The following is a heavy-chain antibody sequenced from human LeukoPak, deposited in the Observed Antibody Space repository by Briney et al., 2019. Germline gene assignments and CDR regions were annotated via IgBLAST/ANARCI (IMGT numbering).Heavy chain of an antibody. CDR2: ISISGADT. J-gene: IGHJ4*02. CDR3: VKDREYSYDY. Sequence: GGSLRLSCSVSGFTFSNYAMHWVRQAPGKGLEYVATISISGADTYYPDSVKGRFTISRDTSKNTLYLQMSSLRAEDTAVYYCVKDREYSYDYWGQGTLVTVSS. D-gene: IGHD2/OR15-2a*01. CDR1: GFTFSNYA. V-gene: IGHV3-64D*06.